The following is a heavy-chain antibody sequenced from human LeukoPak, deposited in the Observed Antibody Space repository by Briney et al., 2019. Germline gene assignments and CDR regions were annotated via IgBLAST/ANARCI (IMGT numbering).Heavy chain of an antibody. CDR1: GFTFTSYA. CDR2: ISDSGGRT. V-gene: IGHV3-23*01. D-gene: IGHD2-2*01. J-gene: IGHJ5*02. CDR3: RDGSNTRCLRA. Sequence: GGSLRLSCVGSGFTFTSYAMSWVRQAPGKGLEWVSGISDSGGRTYYADSVKGRFTISRDNSKNTLYLHMNSLRAEDTAVYYCRDGSNTRCLRAWGQGTLVPVSS.